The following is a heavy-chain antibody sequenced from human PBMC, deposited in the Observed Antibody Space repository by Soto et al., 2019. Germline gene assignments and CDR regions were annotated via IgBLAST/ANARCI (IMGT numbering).Heavy chain of an antibody. CDR1: GGTFSSYA. Sequence: QVQLVQSGAVVKKPGSSVKVSCKASGGTFSSYAVSWVRQAPGQGLEWMGGIIPIFGTANYAQKFQGRVTIPADESTSTAYMELSSLRSEDTAVYYCARDTYSNYYYYGMDVWGQGTTVTVSS. V-gene: IGHV1-69*01. D-gene: IGHD4-4*01. CDR2: IIPIFGTA. CDR3: ARDTYSNYYYYGMDV. J-gene: IGHJ6*02.